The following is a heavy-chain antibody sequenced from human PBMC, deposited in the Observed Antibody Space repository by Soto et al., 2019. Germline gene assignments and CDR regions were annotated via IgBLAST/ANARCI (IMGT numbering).Heavy chain of an antibody. J-gene: IGHJ6*02. D-gene: IGHD2-2*01. Sequence: GGPLRSPCAASGLTFSSYGMHWVRQPPGKGLGWGAVIWYDGSNKYYADSVKGRFTISRGNSKNTLYLQMNSLRAEDTAVYYCARDLTTPRIVVVPALSYGMDVWGQGTTVTVSS. CDR3: ARDLTTPRIVVVPALSYGMDV. CDR1: GLTFSSYG. V-gene: IGHV3-33*01. CDR2: IWYDGSNK.